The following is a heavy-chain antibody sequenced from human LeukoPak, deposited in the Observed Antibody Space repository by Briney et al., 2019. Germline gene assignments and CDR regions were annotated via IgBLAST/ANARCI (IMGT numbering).Heavy chain of an antibody. D-gene: IGHD3-22*01. V-gene: IGHV4-39*01. CDR3: AKHGEDSTGYYADFFAH. Sequence: WETLSLTCTVSGGTINTKANYWACIRQTPGKGLEWIGSVFYNGNTYYNPSLKSLVAISVDTSKNQFSLRLSSVTAAATVLYYCAKHGEDSTGYYADFFAHCGQGTLIPVSS. CDR2: VFYNGNT. J-gene: IGHJ4*02. CDR1: GGTINTKANY.